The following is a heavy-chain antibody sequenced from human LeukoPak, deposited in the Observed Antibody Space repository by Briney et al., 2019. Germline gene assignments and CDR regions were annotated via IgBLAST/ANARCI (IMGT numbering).Heavy chain of an antibody. D-gene: IGHD6-19*01. CDR2: MNPNSGNT. J-gene: IGHJ4*02. Sequence: ASVKVSCMASGYTFTRYDMNWVRQATGQGLEWMGWMNPNSGNTGYAQKFQGRVTMTRNTSISTAYMELSSLRSEDTAVYYCARSLAVAGPWVHYWGQGTLVTVSS. V-gene: IGHV1-8*01. CDR1: GYTFTRYD. CDR3: ARSLAVAGPWVHY.